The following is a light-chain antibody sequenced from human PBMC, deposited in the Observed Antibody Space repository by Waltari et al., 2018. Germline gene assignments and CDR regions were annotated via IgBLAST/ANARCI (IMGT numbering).Light chain of an antibody. J-gene: IGLJ1*01. CDR3: SSYTGSSTYV. CDR1: SSDVGGYNY. CDR2: DVS. V-gene: IGLV2-14*01. Sequence: QSALTQPASVSGSPGQSITISCTGTSSDVGGYNYVSWYQQHPGKAPKLIIYDVSKRPSGVSNRFSGSKSGNTASLTISGLQAEDDADYCCSSYTGSSTYVFGTGTKVTVL.